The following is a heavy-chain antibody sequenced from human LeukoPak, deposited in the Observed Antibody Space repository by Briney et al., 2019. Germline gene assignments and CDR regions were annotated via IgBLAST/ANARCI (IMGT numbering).Heavy chain of an antibody. CDR3: ASIAARPFDY. V-gene: IGHV3-23*01. Sequence: PGGSLRLSCAASGFTFSSYVMNWVRQAPGKGLEWVSGISGSGGSTYYADSVKGRFTISRDNSKNTLYLQMNSLRAEDTAVYYCASIAARPFDYWGQGTLVTVSS. CDR1: GFTFSSYV. CDR2: ISGSGGST. D-gene: IGHD6-6*01. J-gene: IGHJ4*02.